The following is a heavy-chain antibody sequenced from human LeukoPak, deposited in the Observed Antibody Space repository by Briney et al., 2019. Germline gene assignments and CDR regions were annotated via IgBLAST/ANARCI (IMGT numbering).Heavy chain of an antibody. CDR3: ARAEDIVATIYGY. J-gene: IGHJ4*02. CDR2: INPHNADT. D-gene: IGHD5-12*01. V-gene: IGHV1-2*02. Sequence: ASVKVSCKASGYTFTGYYLHWVRQAPGQGLEWMGWINPHNADTNYAQRFQGRVTMTRDTSITTAYMVLSRLRSDDTAVYYCARAEDIVATIYGYWGQGTLVTGSS. CDR1: GYTFTGYY.